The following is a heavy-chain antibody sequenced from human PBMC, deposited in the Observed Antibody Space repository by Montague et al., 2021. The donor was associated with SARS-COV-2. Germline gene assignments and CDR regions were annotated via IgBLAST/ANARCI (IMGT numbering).Heavy chain of an antibody. CDR2: INHSGST. Sequence: SETLSLTCAVYGGSFSGYYWSWIRQPPGKGLEWIGEINHSGSTNYGPSLKSRVTISVDTSKNQFSLKLSSVTAADTAVYYCARVRAVPAAMRIFSLGRSYYGMDVWGQGTTVTVSS. D-gene: IGHD2-2*01. CDR1: GGSFSGYY. J-gene: IGHJ6*02. CDR3: ARVRAVPAAMRIFSLGRSYYGMDV. V-gene: IGHV4-34*01.